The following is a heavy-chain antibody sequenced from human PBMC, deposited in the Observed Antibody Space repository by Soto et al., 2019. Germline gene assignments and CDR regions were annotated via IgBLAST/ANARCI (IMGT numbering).Heavy chain of an antibody. CDR3: AKDFKVSGGHYGSLNYYYGMDV. CDR2: ISYDGILK. CDR1: GFTFSDFS. V-gene: IGHV3-30*18. J-gene: IGHJ6*02. Sequence: GGSLRLSCAASGFTFSDFSMHRVRQAPGKGLEWVAIISYDGILKYYADSVKGRFTISRDTSKGAVYLQMNSLTPEDTAVYYCAKDFKVSGGHYGSLNYYYGMDVWGHGTTVPNSS. D-gene: IGHD3-10*01.